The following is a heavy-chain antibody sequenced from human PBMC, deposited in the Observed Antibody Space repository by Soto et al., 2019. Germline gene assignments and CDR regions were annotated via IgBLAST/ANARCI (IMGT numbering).Heavy chain of an antibody. Sequence: PSETLSLTCTVSGGSISSSSYYWGWIRQPPGKGLEWIGSIYYSGSTYYNPSLKSRVTISVDTSKNQFSLKLSSVTAADTAVYYCAYDQGFGELYFQHWGQGTLVTVSS. V-gene: IGHV4-39*01. CDR3: AYDQGFGELYFQH. CDR2: IYYSGST. J-gene: IGHJ1*01. D-gene: IGHD3-10*01. CDR1: GGSISSSSYY.